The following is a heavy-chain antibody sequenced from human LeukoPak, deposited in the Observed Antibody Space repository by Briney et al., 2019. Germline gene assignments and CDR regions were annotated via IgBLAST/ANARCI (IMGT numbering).Heavy chain of an antibody. Sequence: GGSLRLSCIASGFTFGDYAMTWVRQAPGKGLEWVGFIRSKVYGGTPEYAASVKGRFTISRDDSKGIAYLQMNSLKTEDTAVYYYTRDRTPYYWGQGTLVTVSS. CDR1: GFTFGDYA. J-gene: IGHJ4*02. CDR2: IRSKVYGGTP. CDR3: TRDRTPYY. V-gene: IGHV3-49*04.